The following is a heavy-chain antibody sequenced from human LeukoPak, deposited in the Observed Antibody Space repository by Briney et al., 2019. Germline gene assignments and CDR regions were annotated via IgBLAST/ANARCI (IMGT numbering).Heavy chain of an antibody. D-gene: IGHD3-3*01. CDR2: ITLYNGNT. CDR3: ARDPGLLRFLERGAFDI. CDR1: GYTFTSYG. Sequence: GASVKVSCKASGYTFTSYGISWVRQAPGQGLEWMGWITLYNGNTNYAQKFHGRVTMTADTSTSTAYMELRSLRSDDTAVYYCARDPGLLRFLERGAFDIWGQGTMVTVSS. J-gene: IGHJ3*02. V-gene: IGHV1-18*01.